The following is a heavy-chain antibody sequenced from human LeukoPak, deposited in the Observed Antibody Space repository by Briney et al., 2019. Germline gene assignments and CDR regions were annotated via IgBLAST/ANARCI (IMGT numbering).Heavy chain of an antibody. J-gene: IGHJ4*02. CDR3: ARYFDD. CDR2: ISSSSGSI. V-gene: IGHV3-21*01. Sequence: GASLRLSCAASGFTFSSYTMNWVRQAPGKGLEWVSSISSSSGSIYYADSVKGRFTISRDNAKNSLFLQMNSLRAEDTAVYYCARYFDDWGQGILVTVSS. CDR1: GFTFSSYT.